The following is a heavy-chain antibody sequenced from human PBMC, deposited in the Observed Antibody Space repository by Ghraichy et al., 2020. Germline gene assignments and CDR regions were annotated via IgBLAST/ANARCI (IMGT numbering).Heavy chain of an antibody. D-gene: IGHD3-9*01. CDR3: AGRYLDDIPDRVWFDP. J-gene: IGHJ5*02. CDR2: IYYSGST. Sequence: SETLSLTCTVSGGSISSSSYYWGWIRQPPGKGLEWIGSIYYSGSTYYNPSLKSRVTISVDTSKNQFSLKLSSVTAADTAVYYCAGRYLDDIPDRVWFDPWGQGTLVTVSS. V-gene: IGHV4-39*01. CDR1: GGSISSSSYY.